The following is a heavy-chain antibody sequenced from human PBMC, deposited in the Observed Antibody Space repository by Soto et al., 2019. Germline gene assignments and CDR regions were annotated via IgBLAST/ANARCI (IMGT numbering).Heavy chain of an antibody. Sequence: QVQLVQSGAEVKKPGASVTVSCKASGYTFTNYGFSWVRQAPGQGLEWMGWISGYNGNTKYAETFQNRVTMTTDTSTNTAHMERRSLRSDDTAVYYCAREGQAPYYYYGMDVWGQGTAVTVSS. CDR1: GYTFTNYG. J-gene: IGHJ6*02. CDR3: AREGQAPYYYYGMDV. CDR2: ISGYNGNT. V-gene: IGHV1-18*01.